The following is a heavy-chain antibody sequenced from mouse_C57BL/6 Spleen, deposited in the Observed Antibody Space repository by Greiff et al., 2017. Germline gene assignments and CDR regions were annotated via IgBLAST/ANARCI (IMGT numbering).Heavy chain of an antibody. Sequence: VQLQQSGAELVRPGTSVKMSCQASGYTFTNYWIGWAKQRPGHGLEWIGDIYPGGGYTNYNEKFKGKATRTGDKSSSTAYMQFIILTSEDSDIEYCARTGTTVSGFDYWGQGTTLTVSS. V-gene: IGHV1-63*01. CDR1: GYTFTNYW. CDR2: IYPGGGYT. J-gene: IGHJ2*01. CDR3: ARTGTTVSGFDY. D-gene: IGHD1-1*01.